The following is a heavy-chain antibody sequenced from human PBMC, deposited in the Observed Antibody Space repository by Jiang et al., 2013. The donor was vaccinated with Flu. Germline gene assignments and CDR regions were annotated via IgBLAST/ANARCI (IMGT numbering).Heavy chain of an antibody. CDR1: GGSINNFY. V-gene: IGHV4-59*08. CDR3: ARHVVTRRGADDFSWFDP. J-gene: IGHJ5*02. D-gene: IGHD3/OR15-3a*01. Sequence: YGPGLVKPSETLSLTCNVSGGSINNFYWSWIRQPPGKGLEWIGYIYYSGSSNSNPSLKSRVTISVDRSKNQFSLKLRSVTAADTAMYYCARHVVTRRGADDFSWFDPWGQGTLVTVSS. CDR2: IYYSGSS.